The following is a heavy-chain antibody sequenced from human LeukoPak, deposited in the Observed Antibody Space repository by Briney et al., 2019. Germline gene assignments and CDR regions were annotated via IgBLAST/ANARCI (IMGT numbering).Heavy chain of an antibody. V-gene: IGHV1-18*01. Sequence: ASVKVSCKASGYTFTSYGISWVRQAPGQGLEWMGWISAYNGNTNYAQKLQGRVTMTTDTSTSTAYMELRSLRSDDTAVYYCARKGVRYCSSTSCSKFDYWGQGTLVTVSS. CDR2: ISAYNGNT. CDR3: ARKGVRYCSSTSCSKFDY. CDR1: GYTFTSYG. J-gene: IGHJ4*02. D-gene: IGHD2-2*01.